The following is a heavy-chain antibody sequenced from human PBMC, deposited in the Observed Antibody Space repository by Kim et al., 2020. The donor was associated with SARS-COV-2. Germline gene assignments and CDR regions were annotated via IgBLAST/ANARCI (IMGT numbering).Heavy chain of an antibody. CDR1: GGTFSSYA. CDR3: ARVYCSGGSCYTSSDYYYY. V-gene: IGHV1-69*04. J-gene: IGHJ6*01. D-gene: IGHD2-15*01. CDR2: IIPILGIA. Sequence: SVKVSCKASGGTFSSYAISWVRQAPGQGLEWMGRIIPILGIANYAQKFQGRVTITADKSTSTAYMELSSLRSEDKAVYYCARVYCSGGSCYTSSDYYYY.